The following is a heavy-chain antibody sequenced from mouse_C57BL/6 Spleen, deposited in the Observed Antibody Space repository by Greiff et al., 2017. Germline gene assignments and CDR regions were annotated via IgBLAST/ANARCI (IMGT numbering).Heavy chain of an antibody. CDR2: TDPANGNT. CDR3: ASITYYFEC. J-gene: IGHJ2*01. CDR1: GSNIKNTY. D-gene: IGHD1-2*01. V-gene: IGHV14-3*01. Sequence: EVQLQESVAELVRPGASVMLSCTASGSNIKNTYMHWVKQRPEQGLEWIGTTDPANGNTTSAPKFQGKATITADTSARSAYLRLSSLTSGVTAIYYGASITYYFECWCQGTTLTGSA.